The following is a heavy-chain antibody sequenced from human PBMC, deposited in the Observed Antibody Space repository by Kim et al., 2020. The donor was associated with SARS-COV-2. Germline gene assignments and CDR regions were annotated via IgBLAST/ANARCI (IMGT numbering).Heavy chain of an antibody. D-gene: IGHD6-13*01. CDR1: GFTFSDYY. CDR3: ARDQEVTGYSSSWSDAFDI. J-gene: IGHJ3*02. CDR2: ISSSSSYT. Sequence: GGSLRLSCAASGFTFSDYYMSWIRQAPGKGLEWVSYISSSSSYTNYADSVKGRFTISRDNAKNSLYLQMNSLRAEDTAVYYCARDQEVTGYSSSWSDAFDIWGQGTMVTVSS. V-gene: IGHV3-11*06.